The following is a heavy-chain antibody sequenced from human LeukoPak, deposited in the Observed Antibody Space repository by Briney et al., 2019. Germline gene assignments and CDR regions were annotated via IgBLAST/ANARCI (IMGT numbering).Heavy chain of an antibody. Sequence: GGSLRLSCAASGFTFSTYEMDWVRQAPGKGLEWVSYISSSGSTIYYADSVKGRFTISRDNAKNSLYLQMNSLRAEDTAIYYCARDGDLTPAVPFDYWGQGTLVTVSS. V-gene: IGHV3-48*03. CDR2: ISSSGSTI. CDR1: GFTFSTYE. CDR3: ARDGDLTPAVPFDY. D-gene: IGHD6-25*01. J-gene: IGHJ4*02.